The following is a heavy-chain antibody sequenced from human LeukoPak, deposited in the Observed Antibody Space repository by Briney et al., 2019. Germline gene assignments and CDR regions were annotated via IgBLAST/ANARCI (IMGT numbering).Heavy chain of an antibody. Sequence: GASVKVSCKASGYTFTSYYMHWVRQAPGQGLEWMGWINPNSGGTNYAQKFQGRVTMTRDTSISTAYMELSRLRSDDTAVYYCARYLGDFWSDGGWFDPWGQGTLVTVSS. CDR1: GYTFTSYY. J-gene: IGHJ5*02. CDR3: ARYLGDFWSDGGWFDP. CDR2: INPNSGGT. V-gene: IGHV1-2*02. D-gene: IGHD3-3*01.